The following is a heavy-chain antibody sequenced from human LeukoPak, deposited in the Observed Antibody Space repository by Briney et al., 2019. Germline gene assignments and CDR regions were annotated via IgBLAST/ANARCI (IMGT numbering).Heavy chain of an antibody. CDR1: GFTFDDYS. D-gene: IGHD3-22*01. V-gene: IGHV3-9*01. J-gene: IGHJ4*02. CDR3: ARDGNDSSGYYPYYFDY. Sequence: GGSLRLSCAASGFTFDDYSMHWVRQAPGKGLEWVSGISWNSGSIVYADSVKGRFTISRDSAKTSLYLQMNSLRPEDTAVYYCARDGNDSSGYYPYYFDYWGQGTLVTVSS. CDR2: ISWNSGSI.